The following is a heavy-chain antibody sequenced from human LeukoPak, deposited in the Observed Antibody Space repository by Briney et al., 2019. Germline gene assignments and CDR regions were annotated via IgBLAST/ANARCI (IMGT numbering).Heavy chain of an antibody. CDR2: IYTSGST. CDR1: GGSISSYY. CDR3: ARLGSGWYAGWFDP. V-gene: IGHV4-4*07. Sequence: SETLSLTCTVSGGSISSYYWSWIRQPAGKGLKWIGRIYTSGSTNYNPSLKSRVTMSVDTSKNQFSLKLSSVTAADTAVYYCARLGSGWYAGWFDPWGQGTLVTVSS. J-gene: IGHJ5*02. D-gene: IGHD6-19*01.